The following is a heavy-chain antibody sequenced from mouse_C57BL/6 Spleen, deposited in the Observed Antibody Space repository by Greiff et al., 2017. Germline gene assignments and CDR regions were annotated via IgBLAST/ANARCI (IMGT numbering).Heavy chain of an antibody. CDR3: ARRGDLAWFAY. J-gene: IGHJ3*01. Sequence: QVQLQQSGAELVRPGTSVKMSCKASGYTFTNYWIGWAKQRPGHGLEWIGDIYPGGGYTNYNEKFKGKATLTADKSSSTAYMQFSSLTSEDSAIYDCARRGDLAWFAYWGQGTLVTVSA. CDR1: GYTFTNYW. D-gene: IGHD3-3*01. V-gene: IGHV1-63*01. CDR2: IYPGGGYT.